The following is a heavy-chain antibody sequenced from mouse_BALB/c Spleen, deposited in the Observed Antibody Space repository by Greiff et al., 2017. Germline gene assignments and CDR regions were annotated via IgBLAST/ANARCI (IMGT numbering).Heavy chain of an antibody. J-gene: IGHJ4*01. V-gene: IGHV5-9-4*01. CDR3: ARETGTRAMDY. Sequence: EVHLVESGGGLVKPGGSLKLSCAASGFTFSSYAMSWVRQSPEKRLEWVAEISSGGSYTYYPDTVTGRFTISRDNAKNTLYLEMSSLRSEDTAMYYCARETGTRAMDYWGQGTSVTVSS. CDR1: GFTFSSYA. D-gene: IGHD4-1*01. CDR2: ISSGGSYT.